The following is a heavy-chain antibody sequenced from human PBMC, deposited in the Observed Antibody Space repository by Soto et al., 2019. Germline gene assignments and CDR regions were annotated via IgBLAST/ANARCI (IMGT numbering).Heavy chain of an antibody. V-gene: IGHV3-23*01. Sequence: GGSLRLSCAASGFTFSSYAMSWVRQAPGKGLEWVSAISGSGGSTYYADSVKGRFTISRDNSKNTRYLQMNSLRAEYTAVYYCAKSRDWTSFGGVIAQVLNFDYWGQGTLVTVSS. CDR1: GFTFSSYA. J-gene: IGHJ4*02. CDR3: AKSRDWTSFGGVIAQVLNFDY. D-gene: IGHD3-16*02. CDR2: ISGSGGST.